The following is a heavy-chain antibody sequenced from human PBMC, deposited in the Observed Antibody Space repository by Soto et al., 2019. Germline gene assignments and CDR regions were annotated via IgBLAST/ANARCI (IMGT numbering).Heavy chain of an antibody. J-gene: IGHJ2*01. D-gene: IGHD5-12*01. Sequence: EVQLLESGGGLVQPGGSLRLSCAASGFIFSNYAMTWVRQAPGKGLEWVSSISNSGDTYYADSVKGRFTISRDNSKNTLFLQMNSLRAEDTAVFYCAKYRGATGNWYFDIWGRGTLVTVSP. CDR2: ISNSGDT. CDR3: AKYRGATGNWYFDI. CDR1: GFIFSNYA. V-gene: IGHV3-23*01.